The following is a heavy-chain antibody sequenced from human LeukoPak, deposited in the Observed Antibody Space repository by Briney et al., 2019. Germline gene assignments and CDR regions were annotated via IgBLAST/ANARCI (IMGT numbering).Heavy chain of an antibody. CDR1: GGSFSGYY. CDR3: ARSLDGYNYPFDY. V-gene: IGHV4-34*01. D-gene: IGHD5-24*01. Sequence: ASETLSLTCAVYGGSFSGYYWSWIRQPPGKGLEWIGEINHSGSTNYNPSLKSRVTISVDTSKNQFSLKLSSVTAADTAVYYCARSLDGYNYPFDYWGQGTLVTVSS. J-gene: IGHJ4*02. CDR2: INHSGST.